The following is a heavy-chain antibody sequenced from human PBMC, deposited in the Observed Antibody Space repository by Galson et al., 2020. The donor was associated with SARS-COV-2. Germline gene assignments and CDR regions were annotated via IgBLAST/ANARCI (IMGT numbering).Heavy chain of an antibody. V-gene: IGHV3-30*02. J-gene: IGHJ5*01. CDR2: IRYDGSKK. Sequence: GGSLRLSCAASGFSFSSSGMHWVRQAPDKRLEWVAFIRYDGSKKHYADSVRGRFAISRDNSKNTLCLQMNSLRAEDMAMYYCSNGGDHEFWRGYYDSWGQGTMVTVSS. D-gene: IGHD3-3*01. CDR1: GFSFSSSG. CDR3: SNGGDHEFWRGYYDS.